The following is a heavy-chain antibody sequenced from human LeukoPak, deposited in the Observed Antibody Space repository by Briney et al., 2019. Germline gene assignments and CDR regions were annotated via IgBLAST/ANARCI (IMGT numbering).Heavy chain of an antibody. V-gene: IGHV3-23*01. CDR1: GFTFSSYG. J-gene: IGHJ5*02. D-gene: IGHD6-19*01. CDR3: AKGVKWLVRDWFDP. Sequence: GGSLRLSCGASGFTFSSYGMSWVRQAPGKGLEWVSSISNSGGSTYHADSVKGRFTISRDNSKNTLYLQMNSLRAEDTAVYYCAKGVKWLVRDWFDPWGQGTLVTVSS. CDR2: ISNSGGST.